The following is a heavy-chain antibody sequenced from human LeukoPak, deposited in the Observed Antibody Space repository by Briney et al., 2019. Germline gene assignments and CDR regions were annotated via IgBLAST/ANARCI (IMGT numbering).Heavy chain of an antibody. CDR3: ARGYDYGNYND. CDR1: GASFRGYY. Sequence: SETLSLTCAVYGASFRGYYWSWIRRPPGKGLEWIGEINHSGSTNYNPSLKSRVTISVDTSKNQFSLKLTSVTAADTAVYYCARGYDYGNYNDWGQGTLVTVSS. J-gene: IGHJ4*02. D-gene: IGHD4-11*01. CDR2: INHSGST. V-gene: IGHV4-34*01.